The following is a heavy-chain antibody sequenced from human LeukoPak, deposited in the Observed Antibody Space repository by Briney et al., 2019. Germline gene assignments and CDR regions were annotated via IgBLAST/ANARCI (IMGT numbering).Heavy chain of an antibody. J-gene: IGHJ4*02. CDR3: ARGFGSGSRPFDY. V-gene: IGHV4-59*01. CDR1: GGPISSYY. Sequence: SETLSLTCTVSGGPISSYYWSWIRQPPGKGLEWIGYIYYSGSTNYNPSLKSRVTISVDTSENQFSLKLSSVTAADTAVYFCARGFGSGSRPFDYWGQGTLVTVSS. D-gene: IGHD3-10*01. CDR2: IYYSGST.